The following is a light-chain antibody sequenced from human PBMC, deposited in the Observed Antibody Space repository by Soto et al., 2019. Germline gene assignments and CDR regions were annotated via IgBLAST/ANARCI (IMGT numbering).Light chain of an antibody. J-gene: IGKJ5*01. V-gene: IGKV3-20*01. Sequence: EIVLTQSPGTLSMSPGESATLSCRASQSVRSNCLAWYQQKPGQAPRLLIYGASNRATGIPDRFSGSGSGTDFTLTISRLEPEDFEVYYCQQYGRPPQTFGQGTRLYIE. CDR3: QQYGRPPQT. CDR2: GAS. CDR1: QSVRSNC.